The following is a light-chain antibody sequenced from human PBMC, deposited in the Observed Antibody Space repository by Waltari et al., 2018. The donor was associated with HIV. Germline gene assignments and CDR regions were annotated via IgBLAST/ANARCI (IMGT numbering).Light chain of an antibody. CDR3: CSYAGSYTWV. CDR1: SSYVGDYNY. CDR2: DIT. J-gene: IGLJ3*02. Sequence: QSALTPPRSVSGSPGQSVTISCTGTSSYVGDYNYVPWYQQHPCNAPKLLIFDITKRPSGVPDRFSGSKSGNTASLTVSGLQAEDESDYYCCSYAGSYTWVFGGGTKLTVL. V-gene: IGLV2-11*01.